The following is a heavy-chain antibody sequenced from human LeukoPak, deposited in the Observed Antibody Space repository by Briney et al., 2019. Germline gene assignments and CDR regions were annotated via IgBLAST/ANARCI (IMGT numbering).Heavy chain of an antibody. Sequence: KSGGSLRLSCAASGFTFSSYAMHWVRQAPGKGLEWAAVISYDGSNKYYADSVKGRFTISRDNSKNTLYLQMNSLRAEDTAVYYCAREYITMIVVVITRYFDYWGQGTLDTVSS. CDR2: ISYDGSNK. CDR1: GFTFSSYA. J-gene: IGHJ4*02. CDR3: AREYITMIVVVITRYFDY. D-gene: IGHD3-22*01. V-gene: IGHV3-30-3*01.